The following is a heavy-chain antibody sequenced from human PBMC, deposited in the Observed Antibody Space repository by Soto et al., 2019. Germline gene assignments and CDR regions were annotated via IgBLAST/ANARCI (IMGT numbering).Heavy chain of an antibody. Sequence: QVQLLQFGAEVKKPGSSVKVSCKVSGGAFNNYALNWVRHGPGQGLEWLGGIIPLHNTSNYSLKFLGRVTVTADISSTTVYMELNSLTSDDTATYYCASWSNWNPLYYDGLDVWGQGTTVTVSS. D-gene: IGHD1-20*01. V-gene: IGHV1-69*06. CDR1: GGAFNNYA. CDR2: IIPLHNTS. CDR3: ASWSNWNPLYYDGLDV. J-gene: IGHJ6*02.